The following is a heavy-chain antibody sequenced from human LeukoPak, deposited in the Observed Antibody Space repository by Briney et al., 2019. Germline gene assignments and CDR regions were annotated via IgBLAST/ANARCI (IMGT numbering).Heavy chain of an antibody. Sequence: PGGSLRLSCAASGFTFSSYGMHWVRQAPGKGLEWVAFIRYDGSNKYYADSVKGRFTISRDNSKNTLYLQMNSLRAEDTAVYYCAKGPDYYDSSGYSFDYWGQGTLVTVSS. CDR3: AKGPDYYDSSGYSFDY. CDR2: IRYDGSNK. D-gene: IGHD3-22*01. V-gene: IGHV3-30*02. CDR1: GFTFSSYG. J-gene: IGHJ4*02.